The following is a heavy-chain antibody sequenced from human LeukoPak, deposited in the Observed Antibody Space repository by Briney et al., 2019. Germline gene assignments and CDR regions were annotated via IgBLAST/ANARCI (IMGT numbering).Heavy chain of an antibody. Sequence: SQTLSLTCTVSGGSISSGSYYWSWIREPAGKGLEWIGRIYTSGSTNYNPSLKSRVTISVDTYKNQFSLKLSSATAADTAVYYCARDLSGYLGNWFDPWGQGTLVTVSS. CDR1: GGSISSGSYY. CDR3: ARDLSGYLGNWFDP. V-gene: IGHV4-61*02. J-gene: IGHJ5*02. CDR2: IYTSGST. D-gene: IGHD5-12*01.